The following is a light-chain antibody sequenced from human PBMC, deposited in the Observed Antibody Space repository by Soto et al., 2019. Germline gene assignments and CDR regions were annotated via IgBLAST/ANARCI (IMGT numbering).Light chain of an antibody. CDR2: EVS. CDR3: CLYAGTNWV. CDR1: SSDVGSYNL. Sequence: QSALTQPASVSGSPGQSITLSCTGTSSDVGSYNLVSWYQQHPGKAPKLMIYEVSKRPSGVSNRFSGSKSGNTASLTISGLQAEDEADYCCCLYAGTNWVFGGGTKLTVL. J-gene: IGLJ3*02. V-gene: IGLV2-23*02.